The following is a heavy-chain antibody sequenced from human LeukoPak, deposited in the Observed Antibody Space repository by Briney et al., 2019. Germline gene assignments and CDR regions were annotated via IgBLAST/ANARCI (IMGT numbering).Heavy chain of an antibody. CDR1: GASFSGYY. D-gene: IGHD6-6*01. Sequence: SETLSLTCAVYGASFSGYYWSWIRQPPGKGLEWIGEINHSGTTNYNPSLKSRVTISVDTSKKHFSLTLSSVTAADTAVYYCAKRRGGSSELDPWGQGTLVTVS. V-gene: IGHV4-34*01. CDR3: AKRRGGSSELDP. CDR2: INHSGTT. J-gene: IGHJ5*02.